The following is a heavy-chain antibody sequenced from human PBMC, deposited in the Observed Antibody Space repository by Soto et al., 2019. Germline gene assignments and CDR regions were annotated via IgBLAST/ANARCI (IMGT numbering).Heavy chain of an antibody. CDR1: GGSISSGGYY. J-gene: IGHJ6*02. D-gene: IGHD3-22*01. Sequence: SETLSLTCTVSGGSISSGGYYWSWIRQHPGKGLEWIGYIYYSGSTYYNPSLKSRVTISVDTSKNQFSLKLSSVTAADTAVYYCARVGYYDSSGYSPYYYYGMDVWGQGTTVTVS. V-gene: IGHV4-31*03. CDR2: IYYSGST. CDR3: ARVGYYDSSGYSPYYYYGMDV.